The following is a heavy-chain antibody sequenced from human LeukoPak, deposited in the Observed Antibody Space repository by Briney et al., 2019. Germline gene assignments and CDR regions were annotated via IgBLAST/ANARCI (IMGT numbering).Heavy chain of an antibody. CDR1: GFTFSSHA. CDR3: AKDPYGTSYFDY. D-gene: IGHD2-2*01. CDR2: LSGSGYNT. V-gene: IGHV3-23*01. J-gene: IGHJ4*02. Sequence: GGSLRLSCAASGFTFSSHALSWVRQAPGKGLECVSSLSGSGYNTYYADSVKGRFTISRDNSKNTVYLQMNSLRAEDTAVYYCAKDPYGTSYFDYWGQGTLVTVSS.